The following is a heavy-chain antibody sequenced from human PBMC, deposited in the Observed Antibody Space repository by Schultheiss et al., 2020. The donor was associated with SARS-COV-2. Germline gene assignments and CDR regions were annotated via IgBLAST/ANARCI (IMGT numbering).Heavy chain of an antibody. D-gene: IGHD6-19*01. CDR1: GGSISSYY. V-gene: IGHV4-59*08. CDR2: IYYSGST. CDR3: ARLPGLAYFYYYMDV. Sequence: SETLSLTCTVSGGSISSYYWSWIRQPPGKGLEWIGYIYYSGSTNYNPSLKSRVTISVDTSKNQFSLKLSSVTAADTAVYYCARLPGLAYFYYYMDVWGKGTMVTVSS. J-gene: IGHJ6*03.